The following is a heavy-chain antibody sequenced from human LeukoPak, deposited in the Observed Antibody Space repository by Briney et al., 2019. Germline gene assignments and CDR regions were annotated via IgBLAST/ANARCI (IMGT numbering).Heavy chain of an antibody. V-gene: IGHV1-69*04. D-gene: IGHD3-3*01. CDR3: ARGFWSGSNYYYYYGMDV. CDR1: GGTFSSYA. Sequence: SVKASCKASGGTFSSYAISWVRQAPGQGLEWMGRIIPILGIANYAQKFQGRVTITADKSTSTAYMELSSLRSEDTAVYYCARGFWSGSNYYYYYGMDVWGQGTTVTVSS. CDR2: IIPILGIA. J-gene: IGHJ6*02.